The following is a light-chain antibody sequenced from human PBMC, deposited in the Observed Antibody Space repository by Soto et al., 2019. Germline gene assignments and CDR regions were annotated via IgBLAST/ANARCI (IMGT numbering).Light chain of an antibody. J-gene: IGKJ4*01. CDR1: QSVAGSY. CDR3: QQYGSPFT. Sequence: EIVLTQSPGTLSLSPGARATLSCRARQSVAGSYLAWYQQKPGQAPRLLIYGASIRATGIPDRFSGSGSGTDFTLTISRLEPEDFAVYYCQQYGSPFTFGGGTKVEIK. V-gene: IGKV3-20*01. CDR2: GAS.